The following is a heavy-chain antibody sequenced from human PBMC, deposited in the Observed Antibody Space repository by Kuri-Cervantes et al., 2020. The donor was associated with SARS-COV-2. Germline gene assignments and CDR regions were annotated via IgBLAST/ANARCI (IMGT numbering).Heavy chain of an antibody. CDR1: GGTFSSYA. CDR2: IIPILGIA. J-gene: IGHJ6*02. Sequence: SVKVSCKASGGTFSSYAISWVRQAPGQGLEWMGRIIPILGIANYAQKFQGRVTITADKSTSTAYMELSSLRSEDTAVYYCARDSGGIDDIWSGYSYYYGMDVWGQGTTVTVSS. CDR3: ARDSGGIDDIWSGYSYYYGMDV. D-gene: IGHD3-3*01. V-gene: IGHV1-69*04.